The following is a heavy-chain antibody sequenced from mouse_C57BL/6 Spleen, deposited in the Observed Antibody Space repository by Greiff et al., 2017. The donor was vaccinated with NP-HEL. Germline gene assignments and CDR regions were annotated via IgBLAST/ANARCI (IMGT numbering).Heavy chain of an antibody. CDR1: GYTFTSYL. CDR2: IHPNSGST. V-gene: IGHV1-64*01. Sequence: QVQLQQPGAELVKPGASVKLSCKASGYTFTSYLMDWVKQRPGQGLEWIGMIHPNSGSTNYNEKFKSKATLTVDKSSSTAYMQLSSLTSEDSAVFYCIRMKAGYYYDMDYWGQGTSVTVSS. CDR3: IRMKAGYYYDMDY. J-gene: IGHJ4*01.